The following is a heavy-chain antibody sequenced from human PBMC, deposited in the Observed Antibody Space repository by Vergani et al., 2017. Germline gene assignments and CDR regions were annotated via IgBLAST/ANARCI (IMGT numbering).Heavy chain of an antibody. V-gene: IGHV4-61*02. J-gene: IGHJ3*01. CDR2: IYVSGIT. CDR3: ARDNKQLRPSAFEL. Sequence: QVQLQESGPGLVKPSQTLSLTCTVSGASIYNDFYYWHWIRQPAGKGLEWIGRIYVSGITDYNSSLQRRVSMSVDTSKNQFSLTLTSVTAADTAVCYSARDNKQLRPSAFELWGQGTMVTVSS. CDR1: GASIYNDFYY. D-gene: IGHD4-23*01.